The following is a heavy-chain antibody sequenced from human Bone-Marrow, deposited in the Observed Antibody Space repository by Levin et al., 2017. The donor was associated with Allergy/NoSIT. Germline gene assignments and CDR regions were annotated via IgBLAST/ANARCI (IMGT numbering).Heavy chain of an antibody. CDR2: IYYSGST. CDR1: GGSISSSSYY. V-gene: IGHV4-39*07. J-gene: IGHJ4*02. D-gene: IGHD2-2*01. CDR3: ASTPGLVPADKSTGDY. Sequence: PSETLSLTCTVSGGSISSSSYYWGWIRQPPGKGLEWIGSIYYSGSTYYNPSLKSRVTISVDTSKNQFSLKLSSVTAADTAVYYCASTPGLVPADKSTGDYWGQGTLVTVSS.